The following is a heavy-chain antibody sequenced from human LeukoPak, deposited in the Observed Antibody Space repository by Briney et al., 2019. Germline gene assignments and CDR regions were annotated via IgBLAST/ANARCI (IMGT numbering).Heavy chain of an antibody. V-gene: IGHV4-4*07. CDR2: IYTSGST. D-gene: IGHD5-18*01. Sequence: SETLSLTCTVSGGSISSYYWSWIRQPAGKGLEWIGRIYTSGSTNYNPSLKSRVTMSVDTSKNQFSLKLSSVTAADTAVYYCAREDQTASWGYYYMDVWGKGTTVTVSS. CDR1: GGSISSYY. CDR3: AREDQTASWGYYYMDV. J-gene: IGHJ6*03.